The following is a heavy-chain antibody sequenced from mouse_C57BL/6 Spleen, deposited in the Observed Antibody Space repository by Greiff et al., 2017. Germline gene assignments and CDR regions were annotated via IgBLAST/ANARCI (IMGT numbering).Heavy chain of an antibody. D-gene: IGHD2-2*01. CDR3: ARGRSRVYGYRNFDY. CDR2: IDPSDSYT. J-gene: IGHJ2*01. CDR1: GYTFTSYG. V-gene: IGHV1-69*01. Sequence: QVQLQPPGAELVMPGASVKLSCKASGYTFTSYGMHWVKQRPGQGLEWIGEIDPSDSYTNYNQKFKGKSTLTVDKSSSTAYMQLSSLTSEDSAVYYCARGRSRVYGYRNFDYWGQGTTLTVSS.